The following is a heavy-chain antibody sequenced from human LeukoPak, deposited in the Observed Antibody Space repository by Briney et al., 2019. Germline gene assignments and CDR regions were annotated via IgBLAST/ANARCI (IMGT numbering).Heavy chain of an antibody. J-gene: IGHJ6*02. D-gene: IGHD5-12*01. V-gene: IGHV5-51*01. CDR3: ARPLTYDHHGMDV. CDR1: GYNFTSYW. Sequence: GESLKISCKGSGYNFTSYWIGWVRQMPGNGLEWMGIIYPGDSDTRYSPSFQGQVTISADKSISTAYLQWSSLKASDTAMYYCARPLTYDHHGMDVWGQGTTVTVSS. CDR2: IYPGDSDT.